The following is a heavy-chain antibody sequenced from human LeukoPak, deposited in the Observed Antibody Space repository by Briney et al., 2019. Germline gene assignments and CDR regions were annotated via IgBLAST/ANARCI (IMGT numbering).Heavy chain of an antibody. CDR3: ARPRYAAGSYSVFDY. V-gene: IGHV4-39*01. J-gene: IGHJ4*02. Sequence: SETLSLTCTLSVGSIISSSYYCGWVRQPPGRGLKCYGGIHYSANTYYNPSLQTRVTISVDTSKNKFTLKLRSVSATDTAVYYCARPRYAAGSYSVFDYWGQGTLVTVSS. CDR1: VGSIISSSYY. CDR2: IHYSANT. D-gene: IGHD3-10*01.